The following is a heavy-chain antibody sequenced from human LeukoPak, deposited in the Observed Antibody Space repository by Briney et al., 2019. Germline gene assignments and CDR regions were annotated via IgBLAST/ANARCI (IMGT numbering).Heavy chain of an antibody. J-gene: IGHJ3*02. CDR2: ISGSGGST. Sequence: GGSLRLSCAASGFTFSGYAMSWVRQAPGKGLEWVSAISGSGGSTYYADSVKGRFTISRDNSKNTLYLQMNSLRAEDTAVYYCAKDPRWGRQAFDIWGQGTMVTVSS. CDR3: AKDPRWGRQAFDI. V-gene: IGHV3-23*01. D-gene: IGHD3-16*01. CDR1: GFTFSGYA.